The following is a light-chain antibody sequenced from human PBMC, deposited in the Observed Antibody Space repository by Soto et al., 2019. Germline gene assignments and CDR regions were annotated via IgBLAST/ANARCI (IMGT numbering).Light chain of an antibody. V-gene: IGKV3-11*01. J-gene: IGKJ1*01. CDR3: QQYGSLSWT. CDR2: DTS. Sequence: EIVLTQSPATLSLSPGERATLSCRASQSVSIHLAWYQQKGGQAPRLLIYDTSNRATGIPARFSGSGSGTDFTLTISSLETEDSAVYYCQQYGSLSWTFGQGTRVEIK. CDR1: QSVSIH.